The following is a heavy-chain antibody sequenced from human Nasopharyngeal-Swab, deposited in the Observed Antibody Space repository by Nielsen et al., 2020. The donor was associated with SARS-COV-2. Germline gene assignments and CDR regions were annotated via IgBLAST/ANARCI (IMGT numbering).Heavy chain of an antibody. Sequence: ASVKVSCKVSGYTLTELSMHWVRQAPGKGLEWMGGFDPEDGETIYAQKFQGRVTMTEDTSTDTAYMELSSLRSEDTAVYYCATGIAVAGYYYYGMDVWGQGTTVTVSS. CDR1: GYTLTELS. CDR2: FDPEDGET. J-gene: IGHJ6*02. D-gene: IGHD6-19*01. V-gene: IGHV1-24*01. CDR3: ATGIAVAGYYYYGMDV.